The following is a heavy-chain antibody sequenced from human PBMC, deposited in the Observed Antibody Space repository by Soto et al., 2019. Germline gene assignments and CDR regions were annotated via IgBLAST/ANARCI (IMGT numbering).Heavy chain of an antibody. CDR1: GFSNSSRSNY. CDR2: VSYSGST. J-gene: IGHJ4*02. Sequence: SKTLSLTCTFSGFSNSSRSNYWGWIRQPPGKGLEWIGSVSYSGSTFYNPSLKSRVTISADTSKNQFSLRMSYVTAADTAVYYCASFDYWGQGTLVTVSS. CDR3: ASFDY. V-gene: IGHV4-39*01.